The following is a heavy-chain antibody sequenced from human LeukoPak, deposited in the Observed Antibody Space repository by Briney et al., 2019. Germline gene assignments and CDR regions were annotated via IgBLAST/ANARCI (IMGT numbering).Heavy chain of an antibody. V-gene: IGHV3-48*03. J-gene: IGHJ4*02. Sequence: AGGSLRLSCAASGFTFSSYEMNWVRQAPGKGLEWVSYISSSGSTIYYADSVKGRFTISRDNAKNTLYLQMNSLRAEDTAVYYCARGSYYYDSSGPSLDYWGQGTLVTVSS. CDR3: ARGSYYYDSSGPSLDY. D-gene: IGHD3-22*01. CDR2: ISSSGSTI. CDR1: GFTFSSYE.